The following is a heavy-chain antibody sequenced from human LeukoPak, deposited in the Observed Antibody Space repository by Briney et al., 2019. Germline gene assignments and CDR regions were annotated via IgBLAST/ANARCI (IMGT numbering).Heavy chain of an antibody. J-gene: IGHJ4*02. Sequence: ASVKVSCKASGGTFSSYTISWVRQAPGQGLEWMGRIIPILSISNYAQKFQGRVTINADKSTSTAFMELSSLTSEDTAIYFCASVTMVRGRPYYFDYWGQGTLVTVSS. V-gene: IGHV1-69*02. CDR3: ASVTMVRGRPYYFDY. CDR2: IIPILSIS. D-gene: IGHD3-10*01. CDR1: GGTFSSYT.